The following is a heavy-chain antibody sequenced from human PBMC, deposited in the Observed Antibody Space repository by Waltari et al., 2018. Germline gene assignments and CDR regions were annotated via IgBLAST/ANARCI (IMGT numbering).Heavy chain of an antibody. V-gene: IGHV3-48*03. Sequence: EVQVVESGGGLVQPGGSLRLSCAASGFTFSTYEMNWVRQSPGKGLVWVSYISSSGDIVYYADSVRGRFTISRDNARNSLFLQMNSLRAEDTAIYYCARVPPDNQRFDYWGQGTLVTVSS. CDR1: GFTFSTYE. J-gene: IGHJ4*02. CDR2: ISSSGDIV. CDR3: ARVPPDNQRFDY. D-gene: IGHD1-1*01.